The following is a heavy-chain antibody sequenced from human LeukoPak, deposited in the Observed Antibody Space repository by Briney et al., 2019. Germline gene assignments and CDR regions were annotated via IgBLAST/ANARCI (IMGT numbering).Heavy chain of an antibody. Sequence: SQTLSLTCTVSGGSISSGDYYWSWIRQPPGKGLEWIGYVYYSGSTYYNPSLKSRVTISVDTSKNQFSLKLSSVTAADAAVYYCARGAYYDFWSGESNWFDPWGQGTLVTVSS. CDR3: ARGAYYDFWSGESNWFDP. J-gene: IGHJ5*02. CDR2: VYYSGST. V-gene: IGHV4-30-4*01. CDR1: GGSISSGDYY. D-gene: IGHD3-3*01.